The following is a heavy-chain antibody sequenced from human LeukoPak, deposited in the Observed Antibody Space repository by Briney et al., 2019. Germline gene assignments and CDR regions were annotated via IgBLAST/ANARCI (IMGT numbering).Heavy chain of an antibody. CDR1: GYTFTGYY. V-gene: IGHV1-69*13. CDR3: ARGDSSSWLLDY. J-gene: IGHJ4*02. CDR2: IIPIFGTA. D-gene: IGHD6-13*01. Sequence: SVKVSCKASGYTFTGYYMHWVRQAPGQGLEWMGGIIPIFGTANYAQKFQGRVTITADESTSTAYMELSSLRSEDTAVYYCARGDSSSWLLDYWGQGTLVTVSS.